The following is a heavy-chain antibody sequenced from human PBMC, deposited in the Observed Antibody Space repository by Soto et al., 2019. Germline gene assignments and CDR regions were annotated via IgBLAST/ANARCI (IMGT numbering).Heavy chain of an antibody. D-gene: IGHD3-22*01. CDR2: IIPIFGTA. Sequence: QVQLVQSGAEVKKPGSSVKVSCKASGGTFSSYAISWVRQAPGQGLEWMGGIIPIFGTANYAQKFQGRVTITADESTSRAYMELSSLRSEDTAVYYCARGKRNYYDSSGYDAFDIWGQGTMVTVSS. J-gene: IGHJ3*02. CDR1: GGTFSSYA. CDR3: ARGKRNYYDSSGYDAFDI. V-gene: IGHV1-69*01.